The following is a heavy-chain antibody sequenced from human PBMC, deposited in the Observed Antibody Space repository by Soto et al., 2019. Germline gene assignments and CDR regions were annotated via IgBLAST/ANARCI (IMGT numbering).Heavy chain of an antibody. CDR2: IIPILGIA. CDR1: GGTFSSYT. V-gene: IGHV1-69*04. Sequence: GASVKVSCKASGGTFSSYTISWVRQAPGQGLEWMGRIIPILGIANYAQKFQGRVTITADKSTSTAYMELSSLRSEDTAVYYCARETRDTYYYDSSGYVSDAFDIWGQGTMVTVSS. J-gene: IGHJ3*02. CDR3: ARETRDTYYYDSSGYVSDAFDI. D-gene: IGHD3-22*01.